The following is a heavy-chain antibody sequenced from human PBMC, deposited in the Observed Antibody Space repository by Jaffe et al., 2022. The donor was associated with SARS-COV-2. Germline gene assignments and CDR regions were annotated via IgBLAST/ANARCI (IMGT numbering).Heavy chain of an antibody. Sequence: EVQLVESGGGLVQPGRSLRLSCTASGFTFGDYAMSWVRQAPGKGLEWVGFIRSKAYGGTTEYAASVKGRFTISRDDSKSIAYLQMNSLKTEDTAVYYCTREPKGGYCSGGSCYYYYGMDVWGQGTTVTVSS. J-gene: IGHJ6*02. V-gene: IGHV3-49*04. CDR1: GFTFGDYA. D-gene: IGHD2-15*01. CDR2: IRSKAYGGTT. CDR3: TREPKGGYCSGGSCYYYYGMDV.